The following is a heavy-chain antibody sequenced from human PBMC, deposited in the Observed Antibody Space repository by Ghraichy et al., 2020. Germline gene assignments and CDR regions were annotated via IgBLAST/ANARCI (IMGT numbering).Heavy chain of an antibody. CDR3: AREGAYCLSEVCLGALDY. J-gene: IGHJ4*02. V-gene: IGHV3-30*04. CDR2: ISYDGRNK. D-gene: IGHD2-21*01. CDR1: GFTFSDYA. Sequence: GGSLRLSCAASGFTFSDYAMHWVRQAPGKGLEWVALISYDGRNKYYADSVQGRFTISRDNSKSTVYLQMNSLRAEDTAVYYCAREGAYCLSEVCLGALDYWGQGTLVTVSS.